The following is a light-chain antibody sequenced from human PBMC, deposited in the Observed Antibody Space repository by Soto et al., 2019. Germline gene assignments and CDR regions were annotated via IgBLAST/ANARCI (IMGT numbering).Light chain of an antibody. J-gene: IGKJ1*01. Sequence: DIVMTQSPDSLAVSLGERATINCKSSQSVFSNSNNKNCIAWYQQKSGQPPKLLIYWASSRESGVPDRFSGGASGTDFTLTISSLQAEDVATYYCQHYYSIPWTFGQGTRVEIK. CDR3: QHYYSIPWT. CDR2: WAS. CDR1: QSVFSNSNNKNC. V-gene: IGKV4-1*01.